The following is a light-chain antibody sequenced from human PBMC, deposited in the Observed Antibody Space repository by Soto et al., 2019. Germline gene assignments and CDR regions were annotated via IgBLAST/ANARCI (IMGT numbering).Light chain of an antibody. CDR1: QSIDNW. CDR3: QQFSSYST. Sequence: DIQMTQSPSTLSASVGDRVTITCRASQSIDNWLAWYQQKTEKAPKLLIYAASTLETGVPSRFSGSGSGTEFTLTIKSLQPDDFATYYCQQFSSYSTFGQGTKVEIK. V-gene: IGKV1-5*01. CDR2: AAS. J-gene: IGKJ1*01.